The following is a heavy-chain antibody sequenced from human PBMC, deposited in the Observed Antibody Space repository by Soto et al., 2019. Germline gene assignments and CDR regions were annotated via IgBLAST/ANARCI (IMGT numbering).Heavy chain of an antibody. CDR3: ARSRGFYYDSSGYYPTSGYFDY. CDR2: IYHSGST. J-gene: IGHJ4*02. V-gene: IGHV4-30-2*01. D-gene: IGHD3-22*01. CDR1: GGSISSGGYS. Sequence: QLQLQESGSGLVKPSQTLSLTCAVSGGSISSGGYSWSWIRQPPGKGLEWIGYIYHSGSTYYNPSLKIRVTISVDRSKNQFSLKLSSVTAADTAVYYCARSRGFYYDSSGYYPTSGYFDYWGQGTLVTVSS.